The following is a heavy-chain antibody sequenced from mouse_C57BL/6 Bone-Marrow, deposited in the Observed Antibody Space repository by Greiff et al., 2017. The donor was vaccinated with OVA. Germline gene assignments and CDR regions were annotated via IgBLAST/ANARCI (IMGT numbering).Heavy chain of an antibody. J-gene: IGHJ3*01. CDR2: IHPNSGST. V-gene: IGHV1-64*01. D-gene: IGHD1-1*01. CDR3: ARGYYGSRRGPWFAY. Sequence: VQLQQPGAELVKPGASVKLSCKASGYTFTSYWMHWVKQRPGQGLEWIGMIHPNSGSTNYNEKFKSKATLTVDKSSSTAYMQLRSLTSEDSAVYYCARGYYGSRRGPWFAYWGQGTLVTVSA. CDR1: GYTFTSYW.